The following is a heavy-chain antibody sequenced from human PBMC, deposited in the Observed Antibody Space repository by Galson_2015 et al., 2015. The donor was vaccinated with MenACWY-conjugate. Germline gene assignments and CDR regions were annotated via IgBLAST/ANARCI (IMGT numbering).Heavy chain of an antibody. CDR1: GGSFSGYY. CDR2: INHSGST. V-gene: IGHV4-34*01. J-gene: IGHJ4*02. CDR3: ASELRGPTFDY. D-gene: IGHD1-26*01. Sequence: LSLTCTVYGGSFSGYYWSWIRQPPGKGLEWIGEINHSGSTNYNPSLKSRVTISVDTSKNQFSLKLSSVTAADTAVYYCASELRGPTFDYWGQGTPVTVSS.